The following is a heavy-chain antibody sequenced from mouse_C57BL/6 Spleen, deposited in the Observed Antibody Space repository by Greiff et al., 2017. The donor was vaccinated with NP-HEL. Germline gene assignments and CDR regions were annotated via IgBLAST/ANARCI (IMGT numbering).Heavy chain of an antibody. J-gene: IGHJ3*01. V-gene: IGHV1-81*01. CDR3: ASHGSWFAY. Sequence: QVQLKQSGAELARPGASVKLSCKASGYTFTSYGISWVKQRTGQGLEWIGEIYPRSGNTYYNEKFKGKATLTADKSSSTAYMELRSLTSEDSAVYFCASHGSWFAYWGQGTLVTVSA. CDR2: IYPRSGNT. CDR1: GYTFTSYG. D-gene: IGHD2-2*01.